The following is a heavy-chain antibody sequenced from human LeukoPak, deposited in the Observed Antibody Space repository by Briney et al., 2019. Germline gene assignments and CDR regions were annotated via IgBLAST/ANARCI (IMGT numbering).Heavy chain of an antibody. CDR2: ISSTGSSI. V-gene: IGHV3-48*03. D-gene: IGHD3-22*01. J-gene: IGHJ4*02. CDR1: GFTFSTYE. Sequence: GGSLRLSCAASGFTFSTYEMNWVRQAPGKGLEWVSYISSTGSSIYYADSVKGRFTISRDNAKNSLYLLMNSLRTEDTAVYYCAATYYYDGSGDYWGQGTLVTVSS. CDR3: AATYYYDGSGDY.